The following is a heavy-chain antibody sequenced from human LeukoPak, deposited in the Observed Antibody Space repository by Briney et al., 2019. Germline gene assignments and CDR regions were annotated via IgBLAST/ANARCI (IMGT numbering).Heavy chain of an antibody. CDR1: GFSFSGYA. Sequence: GGSLRLSCASSGFSFSGYAKIWVSQAPGKGLELVSTISGSGASTFYADSVRGRFITSKDIPSNIVYLQMNSLRAEYTAVYYCAKGSRGYTNYYFDYWGQGTRVTVSS. CDR2: ISGSGAST. CDR3: AKGSRGYTNYYFDY. D-gene: IGHD2-2*02. V-gene: IGHV3-23*01. J-gene: IGHJ4*02.